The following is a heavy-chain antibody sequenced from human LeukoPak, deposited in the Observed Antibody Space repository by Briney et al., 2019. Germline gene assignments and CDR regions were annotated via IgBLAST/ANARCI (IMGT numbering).Heavy chain of an antibody. J-gene: IGHJ4*02. CDR3: ARLAGGRDGYNFAY. CDR1: GFTFSSYS. Sequence: SGGSLRLSCAASGFTFSSYSMNWVRQAPGKGLEWVSVIYSGGSTYYADSVKGRFTISRDNSKNTLYLQMNSLRAEDTAVYYCARLAGGRDGYNFAYWGQGTLVTVSS. D-gene: IGHD5-24*01. CDR2: IYSGGST. V-gene: IGHV3-53*01.